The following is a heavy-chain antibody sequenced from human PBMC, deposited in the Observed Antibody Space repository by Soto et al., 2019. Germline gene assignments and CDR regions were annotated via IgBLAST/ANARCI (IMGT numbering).Heavy chain of an antibody. CDR2: IYYSGST. Sequence: PSETLSLTCTVSGGSISSYYWSWIRQPPGKGLEWIGYIYYSGSTNYNPSLKSRATISVDTSKNQFSLKLSSVTAADTAVYYCAGSGSGSYSNYYYYYMDFWGKGTTVTVSS. D-gene: IGHD3-10*01. CDR3: AGSGSGSYSNYYYYYMDF. V-gene: IGHV4-59*01. J-gene: IGHJ6*03. CDR1: GGSISSYY.